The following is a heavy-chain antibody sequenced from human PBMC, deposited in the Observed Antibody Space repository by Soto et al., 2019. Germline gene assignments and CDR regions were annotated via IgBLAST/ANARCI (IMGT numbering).Heavy chain of an antibody. J-gene: IGHJ3*02. CDR3: ARDPGDSYGYDAFDI. CDR2: IIPIFGTA. D-gene: IGHD5-18*01. CDR1: GGTFSSYA. Sequence: SVKVSGKASGGTFSSYAISWVRQAPGQGLEWMGGIIPIFGTANYAQKFQGRVTITADESTSTAYMELSSLRSEDTAVYYCARDPGDSYGYDAFDIWGQGTMVTVSS. V-gene: IGHV1-69*13.